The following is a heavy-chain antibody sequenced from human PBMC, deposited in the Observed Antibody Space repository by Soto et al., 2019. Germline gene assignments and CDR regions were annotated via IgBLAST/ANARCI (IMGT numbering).Heavy chain of an antibody. Sequence: GGSLRLSCVASGFTFSSYAISWVRQAPGKGLEWVSAVSGSGDNTYYADSVKGRFTISRDNSKNTLYLQMSSLRAEDTALYYCAKRTFIAVAGTLDYWGQGTLVTVSS. CDR2: VSGSGDNT. CDR3: AKRTFIAVAGTLDY. CDR1: GFTFSSYA. D-gene: IGHD6-19*01. V-gene: IGHV3-23*01. J-gene: IGHJ4*02.